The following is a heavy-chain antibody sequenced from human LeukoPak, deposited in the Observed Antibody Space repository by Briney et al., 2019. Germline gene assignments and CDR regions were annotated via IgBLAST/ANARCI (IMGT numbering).Heavy chain of an antibody. Sequence: SETLSLTCTVSGGSISSSSYYWGWIRQPPGTGLEWIGIIYYSGSTYYNPSLKSRVTISVDTSKNQCSLKLSSVTAADTAVYYCARGSAGTAMVPGGRAFDMWGQGTMVTVSS. D-gene: IGHD5-18*01. CDR2: IYYSGST. CDR3: ARGSAGTAMVPGGRAFDM. CDR1: GGSISSSSYY. V-gene: IGHV4-39*01. J-gene: IGHJ3*02.